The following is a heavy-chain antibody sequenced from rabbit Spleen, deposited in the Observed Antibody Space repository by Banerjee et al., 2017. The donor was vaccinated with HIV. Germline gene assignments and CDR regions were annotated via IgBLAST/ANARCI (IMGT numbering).Heavy chain of an antibody. CDR3: ARDGSGWGANFNL. J-gene: IGHJ4*01. CDR2: IDAGYRGNT. CDR1: GFSFSDRDV. D-gene: IGHD4-1*01. Sequence: QSLEESGGDLVKPEGSLTLTCKASGFSFSDRDVMCWVRQAPGKGLEWIACIDAGYRGNTYYASWARGRFTVSKTSSTTVTLRMTSLTAADTATYFCARDGSGWGANFNLWGPGTLVTVS. V-gene: IGHV1S40*01.